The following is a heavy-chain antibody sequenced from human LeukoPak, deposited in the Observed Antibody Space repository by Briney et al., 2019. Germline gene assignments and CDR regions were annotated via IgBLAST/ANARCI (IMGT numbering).Heavy chain of an antibody. CDR3: ARASRGYYYYYGMDV. J-gene: IGHJ6*02. Sequence: GGSLRLSCAASGFTVSSNYMSWVRQAPGKGLEWVSVIYSGGSTYYADSVKGRFTISRDNSKNALYLQTNSLRAEDTAVYYCARASRGYYYYYGMDVWGQGTTVTVSS. CDR2: IYSGGST. CDR1: GFTVSSNY. V-gene: IGHV3-53*01.